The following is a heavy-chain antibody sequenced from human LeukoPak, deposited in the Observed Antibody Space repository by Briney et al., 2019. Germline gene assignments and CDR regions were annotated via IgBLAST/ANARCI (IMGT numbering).Heavy chain of an antibody. CDR3: VRDFRSADY. CDR1: GFAFSTDV. V-gene: IGHV3-23*01. J-gene: IGHJ4*02. CDR2: ISGSGDST. Sequence: GSLRLSCAASGFAFSTDVMSWVRQAPGKGLEWVSAISGSGDSTYHADSVKARFIISRDNARNTVYLQMNSLRVEDTAVYYCVRDFRSADYWGQGTLVTVSS.